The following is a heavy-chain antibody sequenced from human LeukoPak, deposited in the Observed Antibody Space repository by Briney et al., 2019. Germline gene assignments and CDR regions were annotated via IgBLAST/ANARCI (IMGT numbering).Heavy chain of an antibody. CDR3: AKDGEGGYNWFDP. V-gene: IGHV3-23*01. J-gene: IGHJ5*02. CDR2: ISGSGGNT. CDR1: GFTFSNHA. Sequence: GGSLRLSCAVSGFTFSNHAMSWVRQAPGKGLEWVSAISGSGGNTFYAASVSGRFTISRDNSKNTLHLQMNSQRVEDTAVYYCAKDGEGGYNWFDPWGQGSLVTVSS.